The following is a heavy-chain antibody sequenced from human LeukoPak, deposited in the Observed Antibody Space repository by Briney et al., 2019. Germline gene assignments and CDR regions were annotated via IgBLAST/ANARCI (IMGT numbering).Heavy chain of an antibody. Sequence: ASVKVSCKASGGTFRTFAISWVRQAPGQGLEWMGGIIPIFGIPDSAQKFQGRVTMTTDTSTSTAYMELRSLRSDDTAVYYCARDTHSSGWYYDAFDIWGQGTMVTVSS. CDR1: GGTFRTFA. J-gene: IGHJ3*02. V-gene: IGHV1-69*10. D-gene: IGHD6-19*01. CDR2: IIPIFGIP. CDR3: ARDTHSSGWYYDAFDI.